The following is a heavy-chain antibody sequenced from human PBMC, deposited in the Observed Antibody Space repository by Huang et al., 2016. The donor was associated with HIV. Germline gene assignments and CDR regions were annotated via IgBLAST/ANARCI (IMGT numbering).Heavy chain of an antibody. D-gene: IGHD6-19*01. CDR3: ARAGSGWALDAFDI. V-gene: IGHV1-8*03. Sequence: QVQLVQSGAEVKKPGASVKVSCKGSGDSFTDYDINWVRQATGQGLEGMGRMDPGKGDTGYAQEFHGRVTFSRNTSVNTAYMELSSLGSDDTAVYYCARAGSGWALDAFDIWGQGTVVIVSS. CDR1: GDSFTDYD. J-gene: IGHJ3*02. CDR2: MDPGKGDT.